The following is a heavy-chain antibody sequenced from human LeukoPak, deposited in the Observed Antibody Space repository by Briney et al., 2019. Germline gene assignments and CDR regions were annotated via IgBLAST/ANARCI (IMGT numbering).Heavy chain of an antibody. D-gene: IGHD7-27*01. CDR3: ARRLTGFYYFYYMDV. CDR1: GESFSGDY. CDR2: INHSGST. Sequence: SETLSLTCAIYGESFSGDYWNWIRQPPGKGLEWIGEINHSGSTNYNPSLKSRVTISVDTSKNQFPLKLNSVTAADTAVYYCARRLTGFYYFYYMDVWGKGTTVTISS. V-gene: IGHV4-34*01. J-gene: IGHJ6*03.